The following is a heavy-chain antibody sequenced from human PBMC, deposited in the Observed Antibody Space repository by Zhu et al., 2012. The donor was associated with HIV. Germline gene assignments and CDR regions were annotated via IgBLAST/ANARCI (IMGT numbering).Heavy chain of an antibody. J-gene: IGHJ4*02. Sequence: QVQLQESGPGLVKPSETLSLTCTVSGDSVTSYYWSWIRQPPGKGLEWIGYIYHSGSGISNPSLKSRIIMSIDTSKNQLSLNLRSVTTSDTAVYYCARRGYTYDNFDSWGQGTLVTVSS. CDR3: ARRGYTYDNFDS. CDR1: GDSVTSYY. CDR2: IYHSGSG. V-gene: IGHV4-59*02. D-gene: IGHD5-18*01.